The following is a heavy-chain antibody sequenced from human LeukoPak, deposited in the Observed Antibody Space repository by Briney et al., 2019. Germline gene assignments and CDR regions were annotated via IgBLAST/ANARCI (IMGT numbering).Heavy chain of an antibody. J-gene: IGHJ4*02. D-gene: IGHD3-22*01. CDR2: INHSGST. CDR3: ARGPAVGGYYSYFDY. V-gene: IGHV4-34*01. CDR1: GGSFSGYY. Sequence: NPSETLSLTCAVYGGSFSGYYWSWIRQPPGKGLEWIGEINHSGSTNYNPSLKSRVTISVDTSKNQFSLKLSSVTAADTAVYYCARGPAVGGYYSYFDYWGQGTLVTVSS.